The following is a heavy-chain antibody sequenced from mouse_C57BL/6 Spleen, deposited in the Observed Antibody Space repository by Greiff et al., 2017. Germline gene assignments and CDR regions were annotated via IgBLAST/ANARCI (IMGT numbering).Heavy chain of an antibody. J-gene: IGHJ4*01. V-gene: IGHV3-6*01. CDR3: ARRYGNAMDY. D-gene: IGHD2-10*02. CDR1: GYSITSGYY. Sequence: VQLKESGPGLVKPSQSLSLTCSVTGYSITSGYYWNWIRQFPGNKLEWMGYISYDGSNNYNPSLKNRISITRDTSKNQFFLKLNSVTTEDTATYYCARRYGNAMDYWGQGTSVTVSS. CDR2: ISYDGSN.